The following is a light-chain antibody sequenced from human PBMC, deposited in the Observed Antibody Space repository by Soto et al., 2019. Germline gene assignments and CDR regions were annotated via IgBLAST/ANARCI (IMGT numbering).Light chain of an antibody. Sequence: QAVVTQPPSVSGAPGQTVTISCTGSSSNVGAGYDVHWYQQLPGTAPKLLIYGNNNRPSWVPDRFSGSRSGTSASLAITGLQAEDEADYYCQSYDNSLSEVFGGGTKVTVL. CDR2: GNN. J-gene: IGLJ3*02. V-gene: IGLV1-40*01. CDR3: QSYDNSLSEV. CDR1: SSNVGAGYD.